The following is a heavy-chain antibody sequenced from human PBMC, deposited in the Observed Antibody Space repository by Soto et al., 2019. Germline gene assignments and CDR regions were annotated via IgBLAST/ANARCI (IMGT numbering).Heavy chain of an antibody. J-gene: IGHJ4*02. CDR1: GGSISSYY. D-gene: IGHD3-10*02. V-gene: IGHV4-59*01. Sequence: SETLSLTCTVSGGSISSYYWSWIRQPPGKGLEWIGYIYYSGSTNYNPSLKSRVTISVDTSKNQFSLKLSSVTAADTAVYYCARGNPDGREVISCWGRGSSVTVSS. CDR3: ARGNPDGREVISC. CDR2: IYYSGST.